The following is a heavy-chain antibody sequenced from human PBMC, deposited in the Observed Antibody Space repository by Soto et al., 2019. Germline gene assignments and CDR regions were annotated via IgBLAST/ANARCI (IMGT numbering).Heavy chain of an antibody. V-gene: IGHV4-4*07. CDR1: DGSLSTYY. Sequence: SETLSLTCNVSDGSLSTYYWSWIRQPAGKGLEWIGRIYASGSTNYNPSLKGRVTMSVDTSKKQFSLKMISVTAADTAVYYCARSAIPRGGWFRPWGQGVLVTVSS. D-gene: IGHD2-21*01. CDR3: ARSAIPRGGWFRP. J-gene: IGHJ5*02. CDR2: IYASGST.